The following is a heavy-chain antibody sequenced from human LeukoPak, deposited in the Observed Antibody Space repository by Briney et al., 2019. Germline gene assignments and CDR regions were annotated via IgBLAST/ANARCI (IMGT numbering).Heavy chain of an antibody. CDR2: INSDGTST. D-gene: IGHD4-23*01. J-gene: IGHJ3*01. Sequence: GGSLRLSCAASGFTFSNYWVHWVRQAAGKGLLWVSRINSDGTSTSHADFVEGRFSISRDNAKNTVSLQMNSLRAEDTAVYYCVTLTTVVSEHAFDLWGQGTMVTVSS. CDR1: GFTFSNYW. CDR3: VTLTTVVSEHAFDL. V-gene: IGHV3-74*01.